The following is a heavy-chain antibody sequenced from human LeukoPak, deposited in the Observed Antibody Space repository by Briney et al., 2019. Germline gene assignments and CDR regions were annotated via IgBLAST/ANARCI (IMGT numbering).Heavy chain of an antibody. D-gene: IGHD6-19*01. CDR1: GGTFSSYG. V-gene: IGHV1-18*01. Sequence: ASVKVSCKASGGTFSSYGISWVRQAPGQGLEWMGWISAYNGNTNYAQKLQGRVTMTTDTSTSTAYMELRSLRSDDTAVYYCASVSIAVAGGTTYNWFDPWGQGTLVTVSS. J-gene: IGHJ5*02. CDR3: ASVSIAVAGGTTYNWFDP. CDR2: ISAYNGNT.